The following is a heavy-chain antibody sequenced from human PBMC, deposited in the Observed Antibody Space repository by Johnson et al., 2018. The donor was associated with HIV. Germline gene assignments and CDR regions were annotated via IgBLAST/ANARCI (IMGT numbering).Heavy chain of an antibody. Sequence: VQLVESGGGVVQPGGALRLSCAASGFTVSRNYMSWVRQAPGKGLEWVSLIYSGGSTYYADSVKGRFTISRDNSKNTLYLQMNSLRAEDTAVYYCARDGGWLDAFDIWGQGTMVTVSS. CDR3: ARDGGWLDAFDI. CDR1: GFTVSRNY. D-gene: IGHD6-19*01. J-gene: IGHJ3*02. CDR2: IYSGGST. V-gene: IGHV3-66*01.